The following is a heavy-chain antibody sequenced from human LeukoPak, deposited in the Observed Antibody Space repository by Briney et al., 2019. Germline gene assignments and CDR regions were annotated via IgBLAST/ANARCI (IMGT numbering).Heavy chain of an antibody. CDR2: FNPNTGGT. D-gene: IGHD6-13*01. V-gene: IGHV1-2*02. CDR1: GYTFTGYY. Sequence: ASVKVSCKASGYTFTGYYMHWVRQAPGQGLEWMGWFNPNTGGTNYAQKFQGRVTMTRDSSISTVYMELSRLSFDDTAVYYCARAYREQQLPYYYYYYMDVWGKGTTVTVSS. J-gene: IGHJ6*03. CDR3: ARAYREQQLPYYYYYYMDV.